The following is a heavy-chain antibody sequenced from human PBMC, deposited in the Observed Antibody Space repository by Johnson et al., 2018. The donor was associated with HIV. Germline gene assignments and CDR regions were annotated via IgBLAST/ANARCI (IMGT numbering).Heavy chain of an antibody. V-gene: IGHV3-11*04. CDR1: RFTVSSNY. CDR2: ISGSGRTI. J-gene: IGHJ3*02. CDR3: VRRMVVGYHAFDI. D-gene: IGHD2-21*01. Sequence: QVQLVESGGGLVQPGGSLRLSCAASRFTVSSNYMSWIRQAPGKGLEWVSYISGSGRTISYADSVKGRFTISRDNAKNSLHLQMNSLRAEDTAVYYCVRRMVVGYHAFDIWGQGTVVTVSS.